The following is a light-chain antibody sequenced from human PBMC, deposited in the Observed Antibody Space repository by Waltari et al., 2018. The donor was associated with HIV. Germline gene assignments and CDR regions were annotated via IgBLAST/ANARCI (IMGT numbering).Light chain of an antibody. CDR2: KDS. Sequence: SYELTQPPSVSVSPGQTARIPCSEAVLTKQYAYWNQQKPGQAPVLVISKDSGRPSGIPERFSGSSSGTTGTLTISGVQAEDEADYYCQSADSSGTYAVFGGGTQLTVL. CDR3: QSADSSGTYAV. J-gene: IGLJ7*01. V-gene: IGLV3-25*03. CDR1: VLTKQY.